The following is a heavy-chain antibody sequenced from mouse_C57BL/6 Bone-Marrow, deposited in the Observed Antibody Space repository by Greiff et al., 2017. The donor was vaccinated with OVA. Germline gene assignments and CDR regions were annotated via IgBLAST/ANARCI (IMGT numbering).Heavy chain of an antibody. Sequence: EVKLVESGGGLVKPGGSLKLSCAASGFTFSSYAMSWVRQTPEKRLEWVATISDGGSYTYYPDNVKGRFTISRDNAKNNLYLQMSHLKSEDTAMYYCAREVNWVYAMDYWGQGTSVTVSS. CDR2: ISDGGSYT. V-gene: IGHV5-4*01. D-gene: IGHD4-1*01. J-gene: IGHJ4*01. CDR3: AREVNWVYAMDY. CDR1: GFTFSSYA.